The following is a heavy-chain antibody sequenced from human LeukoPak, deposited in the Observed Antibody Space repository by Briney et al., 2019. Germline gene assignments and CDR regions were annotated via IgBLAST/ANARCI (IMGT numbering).Heavy chain of an antibody. J-gene: IGHJ2*01. CDR3: AKGATGYWYFDL. D-gene: IGHD3-16*01. V-gene: IGHV3-9*01. CDR1: GFTFDDYA. CDR2: ISWNSGSI. Sequence: GRSLRLSCAASGFTFDDYAMHWVRQVPGKGLEWVSGISWNSGSIGYADSVKGRFTISRDNAKNSLYLQMNSLRAEDTALYYCAKGATGYWYFDLWGRGTLVTVSS.